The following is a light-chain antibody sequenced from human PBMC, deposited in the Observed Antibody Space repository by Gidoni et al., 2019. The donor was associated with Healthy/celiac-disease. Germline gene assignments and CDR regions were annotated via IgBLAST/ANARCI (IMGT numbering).Light chain of an antibody. CDR2: RNN. CDR1: SANIVSNY. V-gene: IGLV1-47*01. CDR3: AAWDDSLSVLYV. Sequence: QSVLTQRLSASGTPGQRLTLPCSGSSANIVSNYVYWYQQLPGTAPKLLIYRNNQRPSGVPDRFSGSKSGTSAYLASSGPRSEDEADYYCAAWDDSLSVLYVFGTGTKVTVL. J-gene: IGLJ1*01.